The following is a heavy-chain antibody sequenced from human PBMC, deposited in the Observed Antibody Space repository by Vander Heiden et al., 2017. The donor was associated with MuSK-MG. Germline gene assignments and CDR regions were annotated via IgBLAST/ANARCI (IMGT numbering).Heavy chain of an antibody. D-gene: IGHD4-17*01. CDR1: GFTFSSYS. CDR2: ISSSSSYI. V-gene: IGHV3-21*01. CDR3: ARVYGDYSIYGMDV. Sequence: EVQLVESGGGLVKPGGSLRLSCSASGFTFSSYSMNWVRQAPGKGLEWVSSISSSSSYIYYADSVKGRFTISRDNAKNSLYLQMNSLRAEDTAVYYCARVYGDYSIYGMDVWGQGTTVTVSS. J-gene: IGHJ6*02.